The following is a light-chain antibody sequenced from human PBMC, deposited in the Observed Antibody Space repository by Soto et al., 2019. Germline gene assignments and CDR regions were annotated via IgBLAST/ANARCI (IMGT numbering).Light chain of an antibody. J-gene: IGKJ4*01. CDR3: QQSFSPLLT. CDR1: QTLNNY. V-gene: IGKV1-39*01. Sequence: IQMTQSPSSVSASVGDRVTITVRASQTLNNYLTWFQQKPGKAPKVLIYAASTLQSGVPSRFSGSGSGAEFTLTISSLQPEDFASYYCQQSFSPLLTFGGGTKVDI. CDR2: AAS.